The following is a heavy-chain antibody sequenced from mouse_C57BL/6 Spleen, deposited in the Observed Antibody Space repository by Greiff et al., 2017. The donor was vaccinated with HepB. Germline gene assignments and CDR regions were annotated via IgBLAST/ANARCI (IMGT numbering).Heavy chain of an antibody. D-gene: IGHD2-4*01. CDR3: ARYDYDSFDY. Sequence: QVQLQQSGPELVKPGASVKISCKASGYSFTSYYIHWVKQRPGQGLEWIGWIYPGSGNTKYNEKFKGKATLTADTSSSTAYMQLSSLTSEDSAVYYCARYDYDSFDYWGQGTTLTVSS. V-gene: IGHV1-66*01. CDR1: GYSFTSYY. CDR2: IYPGSGNT. J-gene: IGHJ2*01.